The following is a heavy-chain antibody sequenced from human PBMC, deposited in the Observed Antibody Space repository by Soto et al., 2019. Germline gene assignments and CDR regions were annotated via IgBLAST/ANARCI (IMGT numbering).Heavy chain of an antibody. CDR1: GGTFSSYA. J-gene: IGHJ5*02. D-gene: IGHD5-12*01. Sequence: GASVKVSCKASGGTFSSYAISWVRQAPGQGLEWMGGIIPIFGTANYAQKFQGRVTITADESTSTAYMELSSLRSEDTAVYYCAGNIGSHINWFDPWGQGTLVTVSS. CDR3: AGNIGSHINWFDP. V-gene: IGHV1-69*13. CDR2: IIPIFGTA.